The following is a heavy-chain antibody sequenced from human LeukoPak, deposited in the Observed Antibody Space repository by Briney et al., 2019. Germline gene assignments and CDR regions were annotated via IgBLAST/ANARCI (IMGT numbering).Heavy chain of an antibody. J-gene: IGHJ4*02. CDR2: INHSGST. CDR1: GGSFSGYY. Sequence: SETLSLTCAVYGGSFSGYYWSWIRQPPGKGLEWIGEINHSGSTNYNPSLKSRVTISVDTSKNQFSLKLSSVTAADTAVYYCARHISGSGSPNLDYWGQGTLVTVSS. CDR3: ARHISGSGSPNLDY. D-gene: IGHD3-10*01. V-gene: IGHV4-34*01.